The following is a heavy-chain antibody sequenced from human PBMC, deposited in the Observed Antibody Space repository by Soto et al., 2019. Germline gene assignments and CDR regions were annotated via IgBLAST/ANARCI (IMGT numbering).Heavy chain of an antibody. J-gene: IGHJ6*02. CDR1: GFTFSSYG. CDR3: ARDFVVGGPTINYYYGMDV. CDR2: VWYDGGNT. D-gene: IGHD1-26*01. V-gene: IGHV3-33*01. Sequence: PGGSLRLSCAASGFTFSSYGMHWVRQAPGKGLEWVALVWYDGGNTYYADSVKGRFTLSRDNSKNTLYLQMNSLGAEDTAVYYCARDFVVGGPTINYYYGMDVWGQGTTVTVSS.